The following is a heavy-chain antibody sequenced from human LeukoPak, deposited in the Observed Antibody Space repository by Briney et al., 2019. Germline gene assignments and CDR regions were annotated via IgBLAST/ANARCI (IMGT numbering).Heavy chain of an antibody. V-gene: IGHV3-53*01. J-gene: IGHJ4*02. D-gene: IGHD3-16*02. CDR3: ASGLSLAQFFDY. CDR2: IYSGGST. Sequence: GGSLRLSCAAYGFTVSSNYMSWVRQAPGKGLEWVSVIYSGGSTYYADSVKGRFTISRDNSKNTLYLQMNSLRAEDTAVYYCASGLSLAQFFDYWGQGTLVTVSS. CDR1: GFTVSSNY.